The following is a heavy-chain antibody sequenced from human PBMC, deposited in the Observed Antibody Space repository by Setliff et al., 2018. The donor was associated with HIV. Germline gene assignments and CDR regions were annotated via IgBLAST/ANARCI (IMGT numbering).Heavy chain of an antibody. CDR2: ISYRGTT. CDR1: GVSINSGDYF. Sequence: SETLSLTCTVSGVSINSGDYFWSWIRQHPGKGLEWIGYISYRGTTYYNPSFKSRVTMSMDTSKNQVSLKLSSVTAADTAVYYCAREGGLRYFDWLLSPPYYYYYYMDVWGKGTTVTVSS. D-gene: IGHD3-9*01. V-gene: IGHV4-31*03. CDR3: AREGGLRYFDWLLSPPYYYYYYMDV. J-gene: IGHJ6*03.